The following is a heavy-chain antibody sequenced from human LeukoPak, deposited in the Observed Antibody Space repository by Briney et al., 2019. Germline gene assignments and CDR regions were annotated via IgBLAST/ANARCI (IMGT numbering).Heavy chain of an antibody. CDR2: FNPSTGGT. J-gene: IGHJ3*02. V-gene: IGHV1-2*02. CDR1: GHSFTGFY. CDR3: ARARPGDAFDI. Sequence: ASVKVSCKASGHSFTGFYIHWVRQAPGQGLEWMGWFNPSTGGTNYAQNLQGRVAMTRDTSISTAYMELSRLTCDDTAVYYCARARPGDAFDIWGQGTMVTVSS. D-gene: IGHD6-6*01.